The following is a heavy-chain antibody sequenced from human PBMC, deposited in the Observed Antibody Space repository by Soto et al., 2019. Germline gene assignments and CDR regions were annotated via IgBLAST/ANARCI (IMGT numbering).Heavy chain of an antibody. D-gene: IGHD3-22*01. Sequence: LSLTCAASGFTFSSYAMSWVRQAPGKGLEWVSAISGSGGSTYYADSVKGRFTISRDNSKNTLYLQMNSLRAEDTAVYYCAKDLKGGGVVVIDAFDIWGQGTMVTVSS. CDR1: GFTFSSYA. J-gene: IGHJ3*02. CDR2: ISGSGGST. CDR3: AKDLKGGGVVVIDAFDI. V-gene: IGHV3-23*01.